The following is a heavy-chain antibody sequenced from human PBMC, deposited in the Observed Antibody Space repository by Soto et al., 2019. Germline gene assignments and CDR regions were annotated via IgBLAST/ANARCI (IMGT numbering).Heavy chain of an antibody. CDR1: GYSFTSYW. V-gene: IGHV5-10-1*03. Sequence: EVQLVQSGAEVKKPGESLRISCKGSGYSFTSYWISWVRQMPGKGLEWMGRIDPSDSYTNYSPSFQGHVTISADKSISTAYLQWSSLKASDTAMYYCARREDSRYDYKRDYYYYYGMDVWGQGTTVTVSS. CDR2: IDPSDSYT. CDR3: ARREDSRYDYKRDYYYYYGMDV. D-gene: IGHD5-12*01. J-gene: IGHJ6*02.